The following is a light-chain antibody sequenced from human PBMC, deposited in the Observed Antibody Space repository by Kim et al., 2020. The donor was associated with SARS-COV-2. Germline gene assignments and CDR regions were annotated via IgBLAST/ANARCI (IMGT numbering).Light chain of an antibody. J-gene: IGKJ1*01. V-gene: IGKV3-20*01. CDR2: GAS. CDR1: QSVYSNY. CDR3: QQYGGSWT. Sequence: EIVLTQSPGTLSLSPGERATLSCRASQSVYSNYLAWYLQKPGQAPRLLIYGASSRATGIPDRFSGSGSGTDFTLTINRLQPDDFAVYYCQQYGGSWTFGQGTKVDIK.